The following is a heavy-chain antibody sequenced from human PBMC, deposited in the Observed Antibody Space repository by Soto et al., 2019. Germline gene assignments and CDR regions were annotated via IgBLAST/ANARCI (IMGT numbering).Heavy chain of an antibody. CDR3: ARAGGYCSSTSCSNWFDP. CDR2: IYYTGST. V-gene: IGHV4-59*08. CDR1: GGSINNHY. D-gene: IGHD2-2*01. Sequence: SETLSLTCTVSGGSINNHYWSWIRQPPGKGLEWIGYIYYTGSTYYNPSLKSRVTISVDTSKNQFSLKLSSVTAADTAVYYCARAGGYCSSTSCSNWFDPWGQGTLVTVSS. J-gene: IGHJ5*02.